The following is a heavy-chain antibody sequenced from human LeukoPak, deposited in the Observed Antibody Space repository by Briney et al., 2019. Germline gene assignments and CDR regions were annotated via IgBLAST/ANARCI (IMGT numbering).Heavy chain of an antibody. V-gene: IGHV4-39*01. D-gene: IGHD4/OR15-4a*01. J-gene: IGHJ4*02. Sequence: PSETLSLTCTVSGGSISSSSYYWGWIRQPPGKGLQWIGGVSYSGTTYYNPSLKSRVTISVDTSKSQFSLMLNSVTAADTAVYYCATSGGANRRDFDYWGQGTLVTVSS. CDR1: GGSISSSSYY. CDR3: ATSGGANRRDFDY. CDR2: VSYSGTT.